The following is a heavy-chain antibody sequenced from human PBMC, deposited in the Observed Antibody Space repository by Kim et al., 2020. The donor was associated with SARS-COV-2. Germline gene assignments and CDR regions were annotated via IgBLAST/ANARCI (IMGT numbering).Heavy chain of an antibody. CDR1: GFTFSSYS. J-gene: IGHJ5*01. CDR2: ISNNSQYI. V-gene: IGHV3-21*01. Sequence: GGYLRLSCAASGFTFSSYSMNWVRQAPGKGLEWVSSISNNSQYIYYDDSATGRCTISSDNANNSLYLQLNSLRPEVTAADYYSRTTGGWRTLSHDS. D-gene: IGHD6-19*01. CDR3: SRTTGGWRTLSHDS.